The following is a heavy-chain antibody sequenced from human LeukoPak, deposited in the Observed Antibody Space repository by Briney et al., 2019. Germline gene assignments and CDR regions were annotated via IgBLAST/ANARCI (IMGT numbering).Heavy chain of an antibody. Sequence: GGSLRLSCAASGFAFNTYWMHWFRQVPGKGLVWVANIKEDGSEKNYVDSVKGRFTISRDNTKNSLYLQMNSLRAEDMAVYYCVLPDYWGQGTLVTVSS. D-gene: IGHD2-21*02. CDR2: IKEDGSEK. V-gene: IGHV3-7*01. CDR1: GFAFNTYW. CDR3: VLPDY. J-gene: IGHJ4*02.